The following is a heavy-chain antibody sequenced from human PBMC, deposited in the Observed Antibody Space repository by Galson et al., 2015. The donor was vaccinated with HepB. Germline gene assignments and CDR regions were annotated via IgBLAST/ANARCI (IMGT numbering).Heavy chain of an antibody. J-gene: IGHJ3*02. CDR1: GFTFSSHA. CDR3: AKALAAAGTSPSDAFDI. V-gene: IGHV3-23*01. Sequence: SLRLSCAASGFTFSSHAMSWVRQAPGKGLEWVSVISGSGGSTYYADSVKGRFTISRDNSKNTLYLQMNSLRAEDTAVYYCAKALAAAGTSPSDAFDIWGQGTMVTVSS. D-gene: IGHD6-13*01. CDR2: ISGSGGST.